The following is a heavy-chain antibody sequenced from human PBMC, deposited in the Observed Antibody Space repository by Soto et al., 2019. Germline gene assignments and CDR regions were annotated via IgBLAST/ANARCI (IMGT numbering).Heavy chain of an antibody. D-gene: IGHD6-13*01. V-gene: IGHV3-53*01. CDR1: GFNVSFDY. CDR2: IATDSYT. Sequence: EVQLVESGGGLIQPGGSLRLSCAASGFNVSFDYMNWVRQAPGKGLEWVSVIATDSYTSYADSVKGRFSISRDNSKNTLYLQMNSLRVEDTAVYYCVRDSETSSSWSLDYWGQGTLVTVSS. J-gene: IGHJ4*02. CDR3: VRDSETSSSWSLDY.